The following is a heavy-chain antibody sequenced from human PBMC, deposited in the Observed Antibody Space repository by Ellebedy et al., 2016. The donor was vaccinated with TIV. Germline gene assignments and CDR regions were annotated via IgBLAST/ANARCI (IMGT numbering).Heavy chain of an antibody. CDR1: GYTFTTYY. CDR2: IHPRGGGT. Sequence: AASVQVSCKASGYTFTTYYMHWVRQAPGQGLEWMGIIHPRGGGTSYAHKFQGRVTMTRNTSTSTVYMELSSLRSEDTAVYYCARARQAYYRFYLSYWGQGTLVTVSS. V-gene: IGHV1-46*01. D-gene: IGHD3-3*01. CDR3: ARARQAYYRFYLSY. J-gene: IGHJ4*02.